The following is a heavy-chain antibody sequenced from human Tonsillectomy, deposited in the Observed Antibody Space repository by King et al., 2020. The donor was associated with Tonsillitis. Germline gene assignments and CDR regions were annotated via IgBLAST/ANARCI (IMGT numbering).Heavy chain of an antibody. Sequence: LQLQESGPRLVKPSETLSLTCTVSGDSISSSSYYWGWIRQPPGKGLEWIGKIYYSGSTYYTPAHKSRVTISVNTPKNRFSLNLSSVSAADTAVYYCTRHSTRWSSDNSGPYWGQGTLVTVSS. V-gene: IGHV4-39*01. CDR3: TRHSTRWSSDNSGPY. CDR1: GDSISSSSYY. J-gene: IGHJ4*02. D-gene: IGHD3-22*01. CDR2: IYYSGST.